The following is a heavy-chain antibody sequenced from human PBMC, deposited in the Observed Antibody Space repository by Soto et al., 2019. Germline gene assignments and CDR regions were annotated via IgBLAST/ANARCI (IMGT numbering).Heavy chain of an antibody. J-gene: IGHJ4*02. Sequence: GGSLRLSCAASGFTFSSYGMHWVRQAPGKGLEWVAVIWYDGSNKYYADSVKGRFTISRDNSKNTLYLQMNSLRAEDTAVYYCARDADTAMVTSSQLDYWGQGTLVTVSS. CDR2: IWYDGSNK. CDR3: ARDADTAMVTSSQLDY. D-gene: IGHD5-18*01. CDR1: GFTFSSYG. V-gene: IGHV3-33*01.